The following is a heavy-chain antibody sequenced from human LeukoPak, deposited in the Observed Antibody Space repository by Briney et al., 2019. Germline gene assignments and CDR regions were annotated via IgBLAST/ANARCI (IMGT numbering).Heavy chain of an antibody. J-gene: IGHJ4*02. CDR3: ASPQYYFDY. D-gene: IGHD5-24*01. V-gene: IGHV3-23*01. CDR1: GFTFSNYA. CDR2: ISGSGGST. Sequence: GGSLRLSCAASGFTFSNYAMTWVRQAPGKGLEWVLSISGSGGSTDYAYSVKGRFTISRDNAKNSLYLQMNSLRAEDTAVYYCASPQYYFDYWGQGTLVTVSS.